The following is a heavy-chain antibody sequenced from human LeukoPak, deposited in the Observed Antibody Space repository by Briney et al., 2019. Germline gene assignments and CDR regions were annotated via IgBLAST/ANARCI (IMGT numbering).Heavy chain of an antibody. CDR1: GFTFSSYW. CDR2: IKQDGSEK. V-gene: IGHV3-7*01. J-gene: IGHJ3*02. CDR3: AREPGGFDI. Sequence: GGSLRLSCAASGFTFSSYWMSWVRQTPGKGLEWVANIKQDGSEKNYVDSVKGRFTISRDNAKNTLYLQMNSLRAEDTAVYYCAREPGGFDIWGQGTMVTVSS. D-gene: IGHD3-10*01.